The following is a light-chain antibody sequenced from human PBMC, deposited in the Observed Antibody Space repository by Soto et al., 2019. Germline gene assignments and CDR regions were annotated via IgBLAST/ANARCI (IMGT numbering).Light chain of an antibody. J-gene: IGLJ1*01. CDR2: SNN. CDR3: AAWDDSLNGFYV. CDR1: SSNIGSTT. Sequence: QSVLTQPPSASGTPGQRVTISCSGSSSNIGSTTVNWYQHLPGTAPKLLIYSNNQRPSGVPDRFSGSKSDTSASLAISGLQSEDDADYDCAAWDDSLNGFYVFGTGTKVTVL. V-gene: IGLV1-44*01.